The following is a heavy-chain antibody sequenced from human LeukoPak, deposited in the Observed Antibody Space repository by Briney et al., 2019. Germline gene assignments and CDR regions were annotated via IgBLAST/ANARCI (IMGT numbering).Heavy chain of an antibody. D-gene: IGHD6-13*01. CDR3: ARSSSSSSYTAFDI. CDR2: IYFSGST. CDR1: GGSIRSYY. V-gene: IGHV4-4*07. J-gene: IGHJ3*02. Sequence: SETLSLTCTVSGGSIRSYYWSWVRQPAGKGLEWIGRIYFSGSTNYSPSLKSRVTLSIDTSNSQFLLNLHSVTAADTAVYYCARSSSSSSYTAFDIWSQGTMVTVSS.